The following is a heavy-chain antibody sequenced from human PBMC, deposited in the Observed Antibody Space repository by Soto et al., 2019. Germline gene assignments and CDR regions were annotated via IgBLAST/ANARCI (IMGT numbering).Heavy chain of an antibody. J-gene: IGHJ6*04. CDR3: ARSAYRITIFGVVIIGGQDV. CDR2: IYYSGST. V-gene: IGHV4-39*01. Sequence: QSQTLSLTCTVSGGSISSSSYYWGWIRQPPGKGLEWIGSIYYSGSTYYNPSLKSRVTISVDTSKNQFSLKLSSVTAADTAVYYCARSAYRITIFGVVIIGGQDVWGKGTTVTVSS. CDR1: GGSISSSSYY. D-gene: IGHD3-3*01.